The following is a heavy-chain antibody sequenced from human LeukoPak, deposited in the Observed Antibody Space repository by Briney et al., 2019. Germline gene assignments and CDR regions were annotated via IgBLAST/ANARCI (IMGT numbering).Heavy chain of an antibody. Sequence: SVTVSCMASGYTFTGYYMHWVRQAPAQGLDWMGWINPNSGGTNYAEKFEGRVTMTSDTSISTAYMELSRLRSDDTAVYYCAREWVYYGSGSYEAPTFDYWGQGTLVTVSS. J-gene: IGHJ4*02. D-gene: IGHD3-10*01. V-gene: IGHV1-2*02. CDR1: GYTFTGYY. CDR3: AREWVYYGSGSYEAPTFDY. CDR2: INPNSGGT.